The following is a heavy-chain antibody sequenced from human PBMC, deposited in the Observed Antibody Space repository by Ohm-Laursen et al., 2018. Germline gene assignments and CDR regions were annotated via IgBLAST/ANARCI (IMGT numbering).Heavy chain of an antibody. CDR1: GGSISNNY. Sequence: GTLSLTCSVSGGSISNNYWSWIRQPPGKGLDWIGYTYYGGITNYNPSLKSRVTLSVDTSKKQISLNLSSVTAADTAVYYCARGDGSTDYWGQGTLVTVSS. J-gene: IGHJ4*02. CDR3: ARGDGSTDY. V-gene: IGHV4-59*01. D-gene: IGHD5-24*01. CDR2: TYYGGIT.